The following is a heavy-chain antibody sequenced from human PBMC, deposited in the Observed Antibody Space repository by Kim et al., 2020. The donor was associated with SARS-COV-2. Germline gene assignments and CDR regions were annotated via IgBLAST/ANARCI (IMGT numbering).Heavy chain of an antibody. D-gene: IGHD3-10*01. V-gene: IGHV3-33*06. J-gene: IGHJ4*02. Sequence: GGSLRLSCAASGFTFSSYGMHWVRQAPGKGLEWVAVIWYDGSNKYYADSVKGRFTISRDNSKNTLYLQMNSLRAEDTAVYYCAKTRWAITMVRGVIHPFDYWGQGTLVTVSS. CDR1: GFTFSSYG. CDR3: AKTRWAITMVRGVIHPFDY. CDR2: IWYDGSNK.